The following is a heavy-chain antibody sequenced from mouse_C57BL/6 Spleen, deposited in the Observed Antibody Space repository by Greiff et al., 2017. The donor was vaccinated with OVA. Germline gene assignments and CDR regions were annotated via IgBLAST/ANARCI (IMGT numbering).Heavy chain of an antibody. Sequence: QAQLQQLGIELVKPGAPVKLPCKALAYTFTSYWLHWVKQRPGQGFEWFGNINLSNGGINYNEKYKSKTTLTVDKSSSTAYMQPSSLTTADSADYYCAALSGSSPFDYWGQGTTLTVSS. D-gene: IGHD1-1*01. J-gene: IGHJ2*01. CDR1: AYTFTSYW. V-gene: IGHV1-53*01. CDR2: INLSNGGI. CDR3: AALSGSSPFDY.